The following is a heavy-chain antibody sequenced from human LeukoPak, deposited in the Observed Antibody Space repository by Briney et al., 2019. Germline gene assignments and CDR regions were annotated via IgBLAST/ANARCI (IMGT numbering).Heavy chain of an antibody. V-gene: IGHV1-69*06. D-gene: IGHD6-19*01. J-gene: IGHJ4*02. Sequence: ASVKVSCKASGGTFSSYAISWVRQAPGQGLEWMGGIIPIFGTANYAQKFQGRVTITADKSTSTAYMELSSLRSEDTAVYYCARDWFSFGSGNTFDYWGQGTLVTVSS. CDR3: ARDWFSFGSGNTFDY. CDR1: GGTFSSYA. CDR2: IIPIFGTA.